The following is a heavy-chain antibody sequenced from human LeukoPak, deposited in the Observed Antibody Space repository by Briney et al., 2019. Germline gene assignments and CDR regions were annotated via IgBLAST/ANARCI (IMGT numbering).Heavy chain of an antibody. CDR3: AADGRWFGGIHLGDY. CDR1: GFTFSSYS. Sequence: GGSLRLSCAASGFTFSSYSMNWVRQAPGKGLEWVSYISSSSSTIYYADSVKGRFTISRDNAKNSLYLQMNSLRAEDTAVYYCAADGRWFGGIHLGDYWGQGTLVTVSS. J-gene: IGHJ4*02. V-gene: IGHV3-48*04. D-gene: IGHD3-10*01. CDR2: ISSSSSTI.